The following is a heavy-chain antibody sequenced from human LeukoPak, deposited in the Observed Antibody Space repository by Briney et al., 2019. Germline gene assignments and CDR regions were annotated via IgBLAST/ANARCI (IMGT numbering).Heavy chain of an antibody. CDR3: TRINPTSGSYYDAFDI. J-gene: IGHJ3*02. Sequence: GGSLRLSCAASGFTFSSYAMSWVRQAPGKGLEWVSAISGSGGSTYYADSVKGRFTISRDDSKNTAYLQMNSLKTEDTAVYYCTRINPTSGSYYDAFDIWGQGTMVTVSS. D-gene: IGHD1-26*01. CDR2: ISGSGGST. V-gene: IGHV3-23*01. CDR1: GFTFSSYA.